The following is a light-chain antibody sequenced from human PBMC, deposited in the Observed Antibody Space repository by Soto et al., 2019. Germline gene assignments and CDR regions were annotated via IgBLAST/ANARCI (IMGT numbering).Light chain of an antibody. J-gene: IGKJ4*01. CDR1: QSVNIY. CDR3: QQYDDWLRLT. CDR2: GAS. V-gene: IGKV3D-15*01. Sequence: EIVMTQSPATLSVSPGERATLSCRASQSVNIYLAWYQQKLGQAPRLLIFGASSRATGIPARFSGSGSGTEFNLTISSLQSEDFAVYFCQQYDDWLRLTFGGGTKV.